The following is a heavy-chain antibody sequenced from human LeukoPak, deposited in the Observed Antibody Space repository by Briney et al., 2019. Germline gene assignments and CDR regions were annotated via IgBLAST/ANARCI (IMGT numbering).Heavy chain of an antibody. Sequence: SETLSLTCAVSGYSIRSGHFWGWIRQPPGKGLEWIDNIHHSGSTFYNPSLKSRVTISVDTSKNQFSLKLSSVTAADTAVYYCARDHLYCGSDCYPYDYWGQGTLVTVSS. J-gene: IGHJ4*02. CDR3: ARDHLYCGSDCYPYDY. CDR1: GYSIRSGHF. V-gene: IGHV4-38-2*02. D-gene: IGHD2-21*02. CDR2: IHHSGST.